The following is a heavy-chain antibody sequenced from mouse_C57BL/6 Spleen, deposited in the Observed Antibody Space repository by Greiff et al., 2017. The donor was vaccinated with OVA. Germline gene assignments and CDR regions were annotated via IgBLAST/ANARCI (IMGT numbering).Heavy chain of an antibody. Sequence: VQLQQPGAELVMPGASVKLSCKASGYTFTSYWMHWVKQRPGQGLEWIGEIDPSDSYTNYNQKFKGKSTLTVDKSSSTAYMQLSSLTSEDSAVYYCAIYGSRALHWYFDVWGTGTTVTVSS. CDR3: AIYGSRALHWYFDV. J-gene: IGHJ1*03. V-gene: IGHV1-69*01. D-gene: IGHD1-1*01. CDR2: IDPSDSYT. CDR1: GYTFTSYW.